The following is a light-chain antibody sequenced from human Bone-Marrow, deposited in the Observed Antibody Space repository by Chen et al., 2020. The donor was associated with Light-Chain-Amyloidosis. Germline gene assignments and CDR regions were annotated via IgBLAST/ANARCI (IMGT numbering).Light chain of an antibody. CDR1: NIETTS. Sequence: SYVLTQPSSVSVARGQTVTIACGGNNIETTSVHWYHQTPGQAHLLVLYDDSDRPSGIPERLSGSNSGNTATLTISRVEAGDEADYYCQVWDRSSDRPVFGGGTKLTVL. V-gene: IGLV3-21*02. J-gene: IGLJ3*02. CDR3: QVWDRSSDRPV. CDR2: DDS.